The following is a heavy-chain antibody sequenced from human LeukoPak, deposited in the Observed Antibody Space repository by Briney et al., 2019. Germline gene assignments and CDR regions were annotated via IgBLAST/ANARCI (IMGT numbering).Heavy chain of an antibody. CDR3: ATATLRSARWDY. CDR1: GGSISSYY. V-gene: IGHV4-4*09. J-gene: IGHJ4*02. CDR2: FYTSGTT. Sequence: SETLSLTCTVSGGSISSYYWRWIRQPPGKGLEWIGYFYTSGTTNYNPSLKRRVTISVDTSKNQFSLKLSSVTAADTAVYYCATATLRSARWDYWGQGTLVTVSS. D-gene: IGHD6-13*01.